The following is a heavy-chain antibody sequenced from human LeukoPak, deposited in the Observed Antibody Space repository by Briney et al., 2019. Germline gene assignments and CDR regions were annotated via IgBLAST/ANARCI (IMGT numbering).Heavy chain of an antibody. CDR1: GFTFSSYG. J-gene: IGHJ4*02. Sequence: GGSLRLSCAASGFTFSSYGVSWIRQVPGKGLEWVSTIRGTGSNTYYADSVKGRFTISRDNSKNTLYLHMNSLRAEDTAIYYCAKGTYGSGTYGSNDYWGQGTLVTVSS. V-gene: IGHV3-23*01. CDR2: IRGTGSNT. CDR3: AKGTYGSGTYGSNDY. D-gene: IGHD3-10*01.